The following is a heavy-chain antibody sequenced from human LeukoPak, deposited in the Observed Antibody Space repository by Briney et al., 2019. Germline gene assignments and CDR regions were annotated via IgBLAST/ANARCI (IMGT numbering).Heavy chain of an antibody. CDR2: ISGSGGST. Sequence: PGGSLRLSCAASGFTFSSYAMSWVRQASGKGLEWVSAISGSGGSTYYADSVKGRFTISRDNSKNTLYLQMNSLRAEDTAVYYCAKDAVPAATAPDAFDIWGQGTMVTVSS. CDR3: AKDAVPAATAPDAFDI. CDR1: GFTFSSYA. V-gene: IGHV3-23*01. D-gene: IGHD2-2*01. J-gene: IGHJ3*02.